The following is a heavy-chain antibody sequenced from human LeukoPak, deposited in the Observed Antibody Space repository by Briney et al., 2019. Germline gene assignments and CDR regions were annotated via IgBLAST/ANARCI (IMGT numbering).Heavy chain of an antibody. J-gene: IGHJ6*02. Sequence: PGGSLRLSCAASGFTFSSYGMHWVRQAPGKGLEWVAFIRYDGSNEYYADSVKGRFTISRDNSKNTLYLQMNSLRAEDTAVYYCAKDTLSGYDYRLYYYYGMDVWGQGTTVTVSS. V-gene: IGHV3-30*02. CDR1: GFTFSSYG. CDR3: AKDTLSGYDYRLYYYYGMDV. CDR2: IRYDGSNE. D-gene: IGHD5-12*01.